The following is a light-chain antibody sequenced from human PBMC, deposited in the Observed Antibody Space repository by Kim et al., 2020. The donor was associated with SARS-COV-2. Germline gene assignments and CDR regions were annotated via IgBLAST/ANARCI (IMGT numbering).Light chain of an antibody. Sequence: DIQMTQSPSSVSAAVGDRVTISCRANQDISSWLAWYQQKPGKAPKLLIYTASSLQTGVPSRFSGRGSGTDFTLTISSLQPEDFATYFCQQAKNFPWTFGQGTKVENK. J-gene: IGKJ1*01. CDR1: QDISSW. V-gene: IGKV1-12*02. CDR3: QQAKNFPWT. CDR2: TAS.